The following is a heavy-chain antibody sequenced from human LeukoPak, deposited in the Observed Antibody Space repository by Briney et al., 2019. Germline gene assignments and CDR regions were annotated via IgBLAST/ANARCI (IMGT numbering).Heavy chain of an antibody. J-gene: IGHJ6*04. Sequence: GGSLRLSCAASGFIFSTYAMCWVRQAPGKGLEWVSSITSSSSYIYYADSVKGRFSISRDNAKKSLNLQMNSLRAEDTAVYYCAELGITMIGGVWGKGTTVTISS. CDR3: AELGITMIGGV. V-gene: IGHV3-21*01. D-gene: IGHD3-10*02. CDR1: GFIFSTYA. CDR2: ITSSSSYI.